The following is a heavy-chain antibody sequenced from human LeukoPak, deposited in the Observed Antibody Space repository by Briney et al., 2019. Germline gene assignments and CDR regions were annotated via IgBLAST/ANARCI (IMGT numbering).Heavy chain of an antibody. Sequence: PSETLSLTCTVSGYSISSGYYWGWIRQPPGKGLEWIGRIYTSGSTNYNPSLKSRVTISVDTSKNQFSLKLSSVTAADTAVYYRARDRPIRGSGSYLLYYYYYMDVWGKGTTVTISS. D-gene: IGHD3-10*01. V-gene: IGHV4-38-2*02. CDR2: IYTSGST. J-gene: IGHJ6*03. CDR3: ARDRPIRGSGSYLLYYYYYMDV. CDR1: GYSISSGYY.